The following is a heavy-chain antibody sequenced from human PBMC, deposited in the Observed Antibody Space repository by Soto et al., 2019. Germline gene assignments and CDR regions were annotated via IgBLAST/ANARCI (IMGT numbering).Heavy chain of an antibody. D-gene: IGHD2-15*01. CDR1: GFTFNSYA. J-gene: IGHJ5*02. CDR3: TKEIYASNIVISSCIDP. Sequence: QLLESGGGLVQPGGSLRLSCVASGFTFNSYAMSWVRQAPGKGLEWVSTIAPTGEGTSYTDSVKGRFAVSRDNSNSKNKLYLKMNILRADDPAVYFCTKEIYASNIVISSCIDPWGKGTPVTVSS. CDR2: IAPTGEGT. V-gene: IGHV3-23*01.